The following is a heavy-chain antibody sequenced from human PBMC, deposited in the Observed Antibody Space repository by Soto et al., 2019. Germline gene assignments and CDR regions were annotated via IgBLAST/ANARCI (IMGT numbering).Heavy chain of an antibody. CDR1: GDSISSGTHY. Sequence: SETLSLTCTVSGDSISSGTHYWNWIRQHPGKGLGWIGSIYHGGSTYYNPSLNSRVTLSIDMTNNHVSLILNSVTAADTAVYYCARVGPWVPYYYDSSPYTFENWFDPWGQGTLVTVSS. CDR3: ARVGPWVPYYYDSSPYTFENWFDP. D-gene: IGHD3-22*01. J-gene: IGHJ5*02. V-gene: IGHV4-39*02. CDR2: IYHGGST.